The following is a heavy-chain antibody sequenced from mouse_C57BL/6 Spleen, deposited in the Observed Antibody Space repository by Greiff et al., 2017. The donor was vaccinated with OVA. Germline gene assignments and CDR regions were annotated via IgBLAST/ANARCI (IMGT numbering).Heavy chain of an antibody. J-gene: IGHJ4*01. CDR1: GYTFTSYW. Sequence: QVQLQQSGAELVKPGASVKLSCKASGYTFTSYWMHWVKQRPGQGLEWIGMIHPNSGSTNYNEKFKSKATLTVDKSSSTAYMQLSSLTSEDSAVYYCAPLRRYAMDYWGQGTSVTVSS. D-gene: IGHD2-12*01. CDR2: IHPNSGST. V-gene: IGHV1-64*01. CDR3: APLRRYAMDY.